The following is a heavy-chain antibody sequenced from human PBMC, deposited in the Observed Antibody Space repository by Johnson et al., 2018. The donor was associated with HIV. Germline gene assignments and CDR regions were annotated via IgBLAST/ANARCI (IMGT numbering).Heavy chain of an antibody. Sequence: VQLVESGGGLVQPGGSLRLSCVASGFTFSNAWMSWVRQAPGQGLEWVGRIKSRADGGTTDYAVSVKDRFTILRDDSKNTLYLQMSSLRTEDAGVYYCTTEGDAFDIWGQGTMVTVSS. CDR3: TTEGDAFDI. CDR2: IKSRADGGTT. CDR1: GFTFSNAW. V-gene: IGHV3-15*01. J-gene: IGHJ3*02.